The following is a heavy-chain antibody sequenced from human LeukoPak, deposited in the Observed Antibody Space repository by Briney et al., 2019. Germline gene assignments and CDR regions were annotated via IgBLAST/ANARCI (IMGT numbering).Heavy chain of an antibody. CDR1: GFTFTSSA. D-gene: IGHD6-13*01. Sequence: ASVKVSCKASGFTFTSSAVQWVRQARGQRLEWIGWIVVGSGNTNYAQKFHERVTITRDMSTSTAYMELSSLRSEDTAVYYCAALPGPHSSPLPWGQGTLVTVSS. CDR3: AALPGPHSSPLP. J-gene: IGHJ5*02. V-gene: IGHV1-58*01. CDR2: IVVGSGNT.